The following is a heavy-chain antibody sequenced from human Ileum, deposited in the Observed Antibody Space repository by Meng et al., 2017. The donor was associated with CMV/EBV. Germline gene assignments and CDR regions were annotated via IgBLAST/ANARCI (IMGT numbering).Heavy chain of an antibody. CDR1: DFRFSSYE. D-gene: IGHD2-15*01. Sequence: GESLKISCTAFDFRFSSYEMNWVRQAAGKGLEWISYISGSGDSKYYADSVRGRFTISRDNAKNSLYLQMDSLTAEDTGVYFCARDSCSANRCHALDVWGQGTTVTVSS. J-gene: IGHJ6*02. V-gene: IGHV3-48*03. CDR2: ISGSGDSK. CDR3: ARDSCSANRCHALDV.